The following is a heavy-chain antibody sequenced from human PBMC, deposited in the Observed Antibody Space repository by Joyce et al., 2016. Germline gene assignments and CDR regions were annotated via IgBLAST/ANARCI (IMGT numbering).Heavy chain of an antibody. CDR3: ARAQFTYDSSGFYSFYYMDV. V-gene: IGHV3-21*06. Sequence: EVKLVESGGGLAKPGGSLRLSCAASGFIFSNYDMNWVRQAPGKWLKWVSSLSSSSSFIYYADSVRGRVTVSRDNAKSSLFLHMSSLRAEDTAVYYCARAQFTYDSSGFYSFYYMDVWGPGTTVTVSS. CDR1: GFIFSNYD. CDR2: LSSSSSFI. D-gene: IGHD3-22*01. J-gene: IGHJ6*03.